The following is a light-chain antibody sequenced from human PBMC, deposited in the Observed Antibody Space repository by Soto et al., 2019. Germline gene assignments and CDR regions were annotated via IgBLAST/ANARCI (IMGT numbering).Light chain of an antibody. CDR1: QSVSSN. J-gene: IGKJ2*01. CDR3: QQYNTWPAMYT. CDR2: GAS. Sequence: EIVMTQSPATLSVSPGERATLSCRASQSVSSNLGWYQQKPGQAPRLLIYGASTRATGIPARFSGSGSGTEFTLPISSLQSEDFAVYYCQQYNTWPAMYTFGQGTKLDIK. V-gene: IGKV3-15*01.